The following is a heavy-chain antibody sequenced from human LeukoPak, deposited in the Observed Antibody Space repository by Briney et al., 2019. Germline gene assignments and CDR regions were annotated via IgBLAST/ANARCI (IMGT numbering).Heavy chain of an antibody. D-gene: IGHD3-22*01. J-gene: IGHJ4*02. CDR2: IYYSGST. V-gene: IGHV4-59*01. Sequence: SETLSLTCTVSGGSISSYYWSWIRQPPGKGLEWIGDIYYSGSTNYNPSLKSRVTISVDTSKNQFSLKLSSVTAPDTAVYYCARAQYYYDSSGYYPYYFDYWGQGTLVTVSS. CDR1: GGSISSYY. CDR3: ARAQYYYDSSGYYPYYFDY.